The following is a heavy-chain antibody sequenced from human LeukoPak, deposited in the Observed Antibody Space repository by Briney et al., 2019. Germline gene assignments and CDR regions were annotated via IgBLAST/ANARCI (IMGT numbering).Heavy chain of an antibody. V-gene: IGHV3-30*18. CDR1: GFTFSSYG. J-gene: IGHJ6*02. CDR2: ISYDGSNK. CDR3: AKDSYGMDV. Sequence: GRSLRLSCAASGFTFSSYGMHWVRQAPGEGLEWVAVISYDGSNKYYADSVKGRFTISRDNSKNTLYLQMNSLRAEDTAVYYCAKDSYGMDVWGQGTTVTVSS.